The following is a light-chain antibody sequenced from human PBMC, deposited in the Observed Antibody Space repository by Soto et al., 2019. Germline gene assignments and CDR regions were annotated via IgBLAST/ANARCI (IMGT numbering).Light chain of an antibody. CDR3: CSYAGSSTWV. CDR2: EDT. V-gene: IGLV2-23*01. J-gene: IGLJ3*02. CDR1: SSDVGGYTL. Sequence: QSALTQPASVSRSPGQSITISCTGTSSDVGGYTLVTWYQQHTGKAPKLMIYEDTKWPSGVSNRFSGSKSGNTASLTISGLQAEDEADYYCCSYAGSSTWVFGGGTKLTVL.